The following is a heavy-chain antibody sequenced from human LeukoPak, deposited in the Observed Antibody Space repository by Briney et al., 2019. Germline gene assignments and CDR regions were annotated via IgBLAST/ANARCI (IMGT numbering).Heavy chain of an antibody. J-gene: IGHJ1*01. V-gene: IGHV3-20*04. Sequence: GGSLRLSCAASGFTFDDYGMSWVRQAPGKGLEWVSGINWNGGSTGYADSVKGRFTISRDNAKNSLYLQMNSLRAEDTAVCYCAKQYSSDWNGLAEYFQHWGQGTLLTVSS. CDR1: GFTFDDYG. CDR3: AKQYSSDWNGLAEYFQH. CDR2: INWNGGST. D-gene: IGHD6-19*01.